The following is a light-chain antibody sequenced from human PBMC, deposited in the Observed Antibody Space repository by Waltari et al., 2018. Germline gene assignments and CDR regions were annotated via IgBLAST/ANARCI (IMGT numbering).Light chain of an antibody. J-gene: IGLJ2*01. Sequence: QSVLSQPPPVSGTPGPRVTISCSGSNSHIGSHAVYWFQQLPGTAPKLLIYENEERPSGVPGRFSGSKSGTSASLTITGLRSEDEADYFCAAWDGSLTILFGGGTKVTVL. CDR2: ENE. CDR3: AAWDGSLTIL. CDR1: NSHIGSHA. V-gene: IGLV1-47*01.